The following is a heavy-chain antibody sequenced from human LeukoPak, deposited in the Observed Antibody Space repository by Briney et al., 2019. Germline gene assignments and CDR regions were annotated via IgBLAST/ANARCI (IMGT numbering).Heavy chain of an antibody. V-gene: IGHV3-30*18. CDR3: AKGIVSTSAGGFDY. CDR2: ISYDGSNK. CDR1: GFTFSYFG. D-gene: IGHD2-2*01. J-gene: IGHJ4*02. Sequence: GGSLGLSCAASGFTFSYFGMHWVRQAPGKGLEWVAVISYDGSNKYYADSVKGRFTISRDNSKNTLYLQMNSLRTEDTAVYYCAKGIVSTSAGGFDYWGQGTLVTVSS.